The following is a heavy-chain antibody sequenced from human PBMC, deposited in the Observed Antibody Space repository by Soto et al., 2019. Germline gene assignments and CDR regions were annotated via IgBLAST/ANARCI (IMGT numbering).Heavy chain of an antibody. J-gene: IGHJ6*02. Sequence: SVKVSCKASGGTFSSYAISWVRQAPGQGLEWMGGIIPIFGTANYAQKFQGRVTITADKSTSTAYMELSSLRSEDTAVYYCARDRRCSGGSCYNYYYYGMDVWGQGTTVTVS. V-gene: IGHV1-69*06. CDR3: ARDRRCSGGSCYNYYYYGMDV. D-gene: IGHD2-15*01. CDR2: IIPIFGTA. CDR1: GGTFSSYA.